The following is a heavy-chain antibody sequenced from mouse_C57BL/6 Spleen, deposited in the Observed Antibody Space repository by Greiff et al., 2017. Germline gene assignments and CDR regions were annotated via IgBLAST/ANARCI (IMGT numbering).Heavy chain of an antibody. D-gene: IGHD2-1*01. CDR3: TDGKGAMDY. CDR1: GFTFSNYW. Sequence: EVQVEESGGGLVQPGGSMKLSCVASGFTFSNYWMNWVRQSPEKGLEWVAEIRLKSDNYATHYAESVKGGFTISRDDSKSSVYLQMDNLRAEDTGIYYCTDGKGAMDYWGQGTSVTVSS. V-gene: IGHV6-3*01. J-gene: IGHJ4*01. CDR2: IRLKSDNYAT.